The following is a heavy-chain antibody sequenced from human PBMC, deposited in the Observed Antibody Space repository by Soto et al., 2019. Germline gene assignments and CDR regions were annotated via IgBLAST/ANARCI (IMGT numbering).Heavy chain of an antibody. J-gene: IGHJ4*02. CDR2: ISSSSYI. D-gene: IGHD3-22*01. CDR3: ARPPNYYDSRGYYGY. CDR1: GFTFSSYS. V-gene: IGHV3-21*01. Sequence: GGSLRLSCAASGFTFSSYSMNWVRQAPGKGLEWVSSISSSSYIYYADSVKGRFTISRDNAKNSLYLRMNSLRAEDTAVYYCARPPNYYDSRGYYGYWGQGTLVTVSS.